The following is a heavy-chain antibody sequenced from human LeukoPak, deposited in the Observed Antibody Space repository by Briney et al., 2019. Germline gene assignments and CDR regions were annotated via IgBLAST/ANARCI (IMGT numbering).Heavy chain of an antibody. V-gene: IGHV5-51*01. CDR1: GYSFTSYW. D-gene: IGHD3-10*01. CDR3: ARYTGAVQRGSGSYLYYYYYGMDV. J-gene: IGHJ6*02. CDR2: IYPGDSDT. Sequence: GESLKISCKGSGYSFTSYWIGWVRQMPGKGLEWMGIIYPGDSDTRYSPSFQGQVTISADKSISTAYLQWSSLKASDTAMCYCARYTGAVQRGSGSYLYYYYYGMDVWGQGTTVTVSS.